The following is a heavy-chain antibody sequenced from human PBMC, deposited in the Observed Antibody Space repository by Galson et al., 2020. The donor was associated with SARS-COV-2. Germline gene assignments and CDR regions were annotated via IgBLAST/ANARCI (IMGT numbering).Heavy chain of an antibody. CDR3: ARLEYCSGVSCYRIVTLSTANWFDP. V-gene: IGHV5-51*01. CDR2: IYLGDSDT. CDR1: GHNSNNFW. J-gene: IGHJ5*02. Sequence: KIGESLKISCQAFGHNSNNFWIGWVRQMPGKGLEWMGIIYLGDSDTRYNPSFQGQVTISADGSATAYLQLNRLKASDTAVYYCARLEYCSGVSCYRIVTLSTANWFDPWGQGTLVTVSS. D-gene: IGHD2-15*01.